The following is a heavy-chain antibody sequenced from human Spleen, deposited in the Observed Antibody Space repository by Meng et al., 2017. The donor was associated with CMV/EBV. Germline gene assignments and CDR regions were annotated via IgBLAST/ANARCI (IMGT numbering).Heavy chain of an antibody. J-gene: IGHJ4*02. Sequence: GGSLRLSCAASGFTFSNYAMSWVRQAPGKGLEWVSSISGGGSTYYADSVKGRFTVSRDNSKNTLYLQMNSLRAEDTAVYYCAKEVLAAAGYYFDYWGQGTLVTVSS. CDR1: GFTFSNYA. CDR2: ISGGGST. CDR3: AKEVLAAAGYYFDY. D-gene: IGHD6-13*01. V-gene: IGHV3-23*01.